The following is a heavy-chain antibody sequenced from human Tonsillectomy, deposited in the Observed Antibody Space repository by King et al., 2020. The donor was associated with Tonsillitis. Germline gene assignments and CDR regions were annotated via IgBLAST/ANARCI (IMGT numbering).Heavy chain of an antibody. CDR2: IRYDGSNK. D-gene: IGHD3-22*01. V-gene: IGHV3-30*02. CDR1: GFPFSIYA. J-gene: IGHJ4*02. Sequence: VQLVESGGGVVQPGGSLRLSCAASGFPFSIYAMHWVRQAPGKGLEWVTFIRYDGSNKYYADSGKGRFLISRDNSKNTMYLQMNRLRAEDTAVYYCASANDPSSDTSGYLGDYWGPGTLVTVSS. CDR3: ASANDPSSDTSGYLGDY.